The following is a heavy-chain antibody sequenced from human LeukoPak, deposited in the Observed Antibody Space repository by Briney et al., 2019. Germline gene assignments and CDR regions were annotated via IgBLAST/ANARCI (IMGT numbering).Heavy chain of an antibody. Sequence: PGGSLRLSCAASGFTFSSYGMHWVRQAPGKGLEWVAVISYDGSNKYYADSVKGRFTISRDNSKNTLYLQMNSLRAEDTAVYYCAKDASATVTTNGAFDIWGQGTMVTVSS. CDR3: AKDASATVTTNGAFDI. CDR2: ISYDGSNK. CDR1: GFTFSSYG. V-gene: IGHV3-30*18. D-gene: IGHD4-17*01. J-gene: IGHJ3*02.